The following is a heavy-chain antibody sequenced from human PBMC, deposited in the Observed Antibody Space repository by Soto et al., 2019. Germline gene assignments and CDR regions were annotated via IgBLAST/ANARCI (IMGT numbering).Heavy chain of an antibody. J-gene: IGHJ5*02. V-gene: IGHV4-59*12. D-gene: IGHD3-10*01. CDR1: GGSISSYY. CDR3: ARNHPTSYYYGSGSYPNWFDP. Sequence: SETLSLTCTVSGGSISSYYWSWIRQAPGEGLEWIGYIYNSGSSNYNPSLKSRVNITLDTPKNQFSLKLSSVTAADTAVYYCARNHPTSYYYGSGSYPNWFDPWGQGTLVTVSS. CDR2: IYNSGSS.